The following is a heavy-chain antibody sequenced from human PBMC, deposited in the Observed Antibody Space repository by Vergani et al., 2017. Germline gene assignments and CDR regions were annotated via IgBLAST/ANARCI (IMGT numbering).Heavy chain of an antibody. CDR1: GGSISSGDYY. CDR3: ARGSPYYYDSSGADAFDI. J-gene: IGHJ3*02. V-gene: IGHV4-30-4*01. CDR2: IYYSGST. D-gene: IGHD3-22*01. Sequence: QVQLPESGPGLVKPSQPLSLPCTVSGGSISSGDYYWSWIRQPPGKGLEWIGYIYYSGSTYYNPSLKSRVTISVDTSKNQFSLKLSSVTAADTAVYYCARGSPYYYDSSGADAFDIWGQGTMVTVSS.